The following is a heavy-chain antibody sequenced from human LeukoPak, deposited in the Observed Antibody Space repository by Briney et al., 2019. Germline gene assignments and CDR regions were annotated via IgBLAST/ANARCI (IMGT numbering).Heavy chain of an antibody. CDR3: AKGSDYSNYVPDY. V-gene: IGHV3-9*01. CDR2: ISWNSGSI. D-gene: IGHD4-11*01. CDR1: GFTFDDYA. J-gene: IGHJ4*02. Sequence: GRSLRLSCAASGFTFDDYAMHWVWQAPGKGLEWVSGISWNSGSIGYADSVKGRFTISRDNAKNSLYLQMNSLRAEDTALYYCAKGSDYSNYVPDYWGQGTLVTVSS.